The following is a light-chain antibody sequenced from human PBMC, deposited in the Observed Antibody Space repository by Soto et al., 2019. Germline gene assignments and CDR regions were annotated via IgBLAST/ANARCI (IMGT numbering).Light chain of an antibody. CDR2: GAS. CDR1: QSISSD. CDR3: QQYNKWPRT. V-gene: IGKV3-15*01. J-gene: IGKJ2*01. Sequence: VLTQSPGTLSLSPGERAILSCRASQSISSDVAWYQQKPGQAPRLLIYGASTTATGIPARFSGSGSGTEFTLTISSLQSEDFAVYNCQQYNKWPRTFGQGTKVEIK.